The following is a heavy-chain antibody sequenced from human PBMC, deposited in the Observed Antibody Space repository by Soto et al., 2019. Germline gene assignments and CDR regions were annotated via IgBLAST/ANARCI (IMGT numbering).Heavy chain of an antibody. V-gene: IGHV3-48*02. D-gene: IGHD3-10*01. CDR1: GLSLSTYS. CDR2: ISGSSDTI. J-gene: IGHJ6*02. CDR3: ARRFDLQYGMDV. Sequence: PGGALRLSCAASGLSLSTYSLNWVRQAPRKGLEWVSYISGSSDTIYYADSVKGRFTISRDNAKNSLYLQMNSLRDDDTAVYFCARRFDLQYGMDVWGQGTTVTVSS.